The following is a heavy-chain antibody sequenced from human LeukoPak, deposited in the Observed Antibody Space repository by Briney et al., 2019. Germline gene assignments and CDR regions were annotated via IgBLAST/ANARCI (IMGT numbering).Heavy chain of an antibody. CDR1: GLTFSSYS. CDR2: ISSSSSYI. CDR3: AREGVSYGYYYYYYMDV. Sequence: GGSLRLSCAASGLTFSSYSMNWVRQAPGKGLEWVSSISSSSSYIYYADSVKGRFTISRDNAKNSLYLQMNSLRAEDTAVYYCAREGVSYGYYYYYYMDVWGKGTTVTVSS. J-gene: IGHJ6*03. D-gene: IGHD5-18*01. V-gene: IGHV3-21*01.